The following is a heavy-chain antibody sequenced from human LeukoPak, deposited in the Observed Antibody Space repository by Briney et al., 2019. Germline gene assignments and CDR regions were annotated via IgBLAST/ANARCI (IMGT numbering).Heavy chain of an antibody. J-gene: IGHJ4*02. CDR2: IYYSVSA. CDR1: GGSLSSYY. Sequence: SETLSLTCTVSGGSLSSYYWSWIRQPPGKGLEWIGYIYYSVSANYNPSLKSRVTISVDTSKNQFSLKLSSVTAADTAVYYCARIRLLLGGSLHFDYWGQGTLVTVSS. CDR3: ARIRLLLGGSLHFDY. V-gene: IGHV4-59*08. D-gene: IGHD3-22*01.